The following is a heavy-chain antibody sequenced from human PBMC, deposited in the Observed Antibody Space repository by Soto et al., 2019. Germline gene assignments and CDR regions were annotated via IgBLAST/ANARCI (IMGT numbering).Heavy chain of an antibody. CDR2: ISSSSSYI. Sequence: EVQLVESGGGLVKPGGSLRLSCAASGFTFSSYSMNWVRQAPGKGLEWVSSISSSSSYIYYADSVKGRFTISRDNAKNSLYLQMNSLRAEDTAVYYCARVSGFDYDSSGHRLPYNWFDPWGQGTLVTVSS. V-gene: IGHV3-21*01. J-gene: IGHJ5*02. CDR3: ARVSGFDYDSSGHRLPYNWFDP. CDR1: GFTFSSYS. D-gene: IGHD3-22*01.